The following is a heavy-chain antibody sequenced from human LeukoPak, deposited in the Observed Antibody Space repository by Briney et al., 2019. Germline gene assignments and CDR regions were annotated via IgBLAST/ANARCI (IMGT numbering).Heavy chain of an antibody. J-gene: IGHJ6*02. V-gene: IGHV1-2*04. D-gene: IGHD5-18*01. CDR2: INPNSGGT. CDR3: ARSNSLDTGYYYGMDV. Sequence: ASVKVSCKASGYTFTSYDINWVRQATGQGLEWMGWINPNSGGTNYAQKFQGWVTMTRDTSISTAYMELSRLRSDDTAVYYCARSNSLDTGYYYGMDVWGQGTTVTVSS. CDR1: GYTFTSYD.